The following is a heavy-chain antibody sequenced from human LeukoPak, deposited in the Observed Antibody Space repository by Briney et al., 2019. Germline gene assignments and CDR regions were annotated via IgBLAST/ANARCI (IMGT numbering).Heavy chain of an antibody. CDR3: AREGYSSSLGY. V-gene: IGHV3-48*02. CDR2: ISSSSSTI. J-gene: IGHJ4*02. D-gene: IGHD6-13*01. CDR1: GFTFSSYS. Sequence: TGGSLRLSCAASGFTFSSYSMNWVRQAPGQGLEWVSYISSSSSTIHYADSVKGRFTISRDNAKNSLYLRMNSLRDEDTAVYYCAREGYSSSLGYWGQGTLVTVSS.